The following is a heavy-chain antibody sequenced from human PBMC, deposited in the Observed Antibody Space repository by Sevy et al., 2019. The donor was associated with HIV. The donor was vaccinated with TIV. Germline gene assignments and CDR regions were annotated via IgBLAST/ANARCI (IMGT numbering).Heavy chain of an antibody. D-gene: IGHD3-10*01. CDR3: ARVLLRITMVRGVIIDGGVFDY. J-gene: IGHJ4*02. Sequence: GGSLRLSCAASGFTFSSYAMHWVRQAPGKGLEWVAVISYDGSNKYYADSVKGRFTISRDNSKNTLYLQMNSLRAEDTAVYYCARVLLRITMVRGVIIDGGVFDYWGQGTLVTVSS. CDR2: ISYDGSNK. CDR1: GFTFSSYA. V-gene: IGHV3-30-3*01.